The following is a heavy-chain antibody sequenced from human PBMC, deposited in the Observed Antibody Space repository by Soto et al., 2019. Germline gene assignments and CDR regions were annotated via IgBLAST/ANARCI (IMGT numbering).Heavy chain of an antibody. CDR3: ARNPRPTYGDYADY. CDR2: LQYDGSYI. D-gene: IGHD4-17*01. J-gene: IGHJ4*02. CDR1: GFTFSNYG. Sequence: QVQLVESGGTVVQPGTSLRLSCVASGFTFSNYGMHWARQAPGKGLEWVAYLQYDGSYIHYSDSVQGRFTISRDNSRNTLYLQINSLRAEDTALYYCARNPRPTYGDYADYWGQGTLVTVSS. V-gene: IGHV3-33*05.